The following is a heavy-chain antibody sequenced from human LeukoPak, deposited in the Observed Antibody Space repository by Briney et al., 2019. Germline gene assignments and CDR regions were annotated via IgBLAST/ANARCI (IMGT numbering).Heavy chain of an antibody. D-gene: IGHD1-7*01. J-gene: IGHJ5*02. CDR2: IYYSGST. CDR3: ARERLELESNWFDP. V-gene: IGHV4-31*03. CDR1: GGSISGGGYY. Sequence: SQTLSLTCTVSGGSISGGGYYWSWIRQHPGKGLEWIGYIYYSGSTYYNPSLKSRVTISVDTSKNQFSLKLSSVTAADTAVYYCARERLELESNWFDPWGQGTLVTVSS.